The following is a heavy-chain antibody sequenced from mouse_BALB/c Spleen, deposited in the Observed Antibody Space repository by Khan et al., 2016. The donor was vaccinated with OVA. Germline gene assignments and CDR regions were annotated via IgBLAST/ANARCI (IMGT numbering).Heavy chain of an antibody. CDR2: IWSGGIT. Sequence: QVQLKQSGPGLVQPSQSLSITCTVSGFSLTSYGVHWVRQSPGKGLEWLGVIWSGGITDYSAAFISRLSISKDNSKSQVFFKMNSLQANDTAIYYCARNYDYDEGHAYWGQGTLVTVSA. CDR3: ARNYDYDEGHAY. CDR1: GFSLTSYG. J-gene: IGHJ3*01. V-gene: IGHV2-2*02. D-gene: IGHD2-4*01.